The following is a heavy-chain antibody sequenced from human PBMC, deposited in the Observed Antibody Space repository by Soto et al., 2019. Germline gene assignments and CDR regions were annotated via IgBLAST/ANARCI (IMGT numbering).Heavy chain of an antibody. CDR3: ARGVILWFGELSRRGGYYYYMDV. V-gene: IGHV4-34*01. D-gene: IGHD3-10*01. J-gene: IGHJ6*03. Sequence: QVQLQQWGAGLLKPSETLSLTCAVYGGSFSGYQWSWIRQTPGKGLEWIGEINDSGNINYNPSLKSRVTILIDTPKKQISLKLRSVTAADTAVYYCARGVILWFGELSRRGGYYYYMDVWGKGTTVTVSS. CDR1: GGSFSGYQ. CDR2: INDSGNI.